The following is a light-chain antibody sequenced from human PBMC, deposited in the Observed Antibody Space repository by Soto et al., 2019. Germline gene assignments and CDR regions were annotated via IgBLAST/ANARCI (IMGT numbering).Light chain of an antibody. J-gene: IGKJ1*01. CDR1: QSVSSSY. CDR3: QQYGSSQS. V-gene: IGKV3-20*01. CDR2: GTS. Sequence: EIVLTQSPGTLSLSPGERATLSCRASQSVSSSYLAGYQQKPGQAPRLLIYGTSSRATGIPDRFSGSGSGTDFTLTNSRLEPEDFAVYYCQQYGSSQSFGQGTKVEIK.